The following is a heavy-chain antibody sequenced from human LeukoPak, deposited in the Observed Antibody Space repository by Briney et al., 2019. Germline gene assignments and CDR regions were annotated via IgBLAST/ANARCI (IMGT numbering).Heavy chain of an antibody. CDR3: AKGRIRRRPFDY. V-gene: IGHV3-23*01. D-gene: IGHD2/OR15-2a*01. Sequence: GGCLRLSWAAAGFTFSSGAMSWVRHAPGEGLGWVTDISGSGDSTYYADSVNGRLTIYRDNSKNTVYLQMNRLRAEDTAVYYCAKGRIRRRPFDYWGQGTLVTVSS. J-gene: IGHJ4*02. CDR1: GFTFSSGA. CDR2: ISGSGDST.